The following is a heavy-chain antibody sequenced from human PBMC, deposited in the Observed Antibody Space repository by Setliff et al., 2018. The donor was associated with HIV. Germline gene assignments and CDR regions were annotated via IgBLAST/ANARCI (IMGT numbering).Heavy chain of an antibody. D-gene: IGHD4-17*01. Sequence: PSETLSLTCTVTGYSISSGYYWAWIRQPPGKGLEWIGYIYHAGNTYYNPSLKSRVTISVDTSKNQTSLRLNSLTAADTAVYYCARGTTLNVVPDAFDIWGQGTMVTVSS. CDR1: GYSISSGYY. V-gene: IGHV4-38-2*02. CDR2: IYHAGNT. CDR3: ARGTTLNVVPDAFDI. J-gene: IGHJ3*02.